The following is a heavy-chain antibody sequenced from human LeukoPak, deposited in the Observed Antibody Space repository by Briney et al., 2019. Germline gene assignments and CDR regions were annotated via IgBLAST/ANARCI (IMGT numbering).Heavy chain of an antibody. CDR2: INHSGST. D-gene: IGHD7-27*01. CDR1: GGSFSGYY. Sequence: SGTLSLTCAVYGGSFSGYYWSWIRQPPGKGLEWIGEINHSGSTNYNPSLKSRVTISVDTSKNQFSLKLSSVTAADTAVYYCARQNGSVGIDYWGQGTLVTVSS. CDR3: ARQNGSVGIDY. V-gene: IGHV4-34*01. J-gene: IGHJ4*02.